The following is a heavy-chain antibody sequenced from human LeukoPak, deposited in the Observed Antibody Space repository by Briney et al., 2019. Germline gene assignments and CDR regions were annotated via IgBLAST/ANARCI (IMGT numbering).Heavy chain of an antibody. CDR3: ARKGADDHGRLLWFDP. Sequence: ASVTVSCKASGYTFTHYIINWVRQAPGQGLEWMGQISAYNNYTTYAQKFQGRIAMTTDTSTNTAYMDLRSLRSDDTAFYYCARKGADDHGRLLWFDPWGQGTLVTVSS. D-gene: IGHD4-17*01. CDR2: ISAYNNYT. CDR1: GYTFTHYI. J-gene: IGHJ5*02. V-gene: IGHV1-18*01.